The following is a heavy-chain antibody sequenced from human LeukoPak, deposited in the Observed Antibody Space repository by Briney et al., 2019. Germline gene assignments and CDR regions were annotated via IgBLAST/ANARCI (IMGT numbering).Heavy chain of an antibody. CDR1: GGSFSGYY. D-gene: IGHD1-26*01. V-gene: IGHV4-34*01. J-gene: IGHJ4*02. CDR3: ARGVAIPTADY. CDR2: INHSGST. Sequence: PSETLSLTCAVYGGSFSGYYWSWIRQPPGKGLEWIGEINHSGSTNYNPSLKSRVTISVDTSKNQFSLKLSSVTAADTAVYYCARGVAIPTADYWGQGTLVTVSS.